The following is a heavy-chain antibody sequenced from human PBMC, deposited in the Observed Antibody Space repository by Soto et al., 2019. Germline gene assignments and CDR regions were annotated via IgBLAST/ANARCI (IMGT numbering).Heavy chain of an antibody. J-gene: IGHJ4*02. V-gene: IGHV3-23*01. D-gene: IGHD3-10*01. CDR3: AKASGGFGEFDY. Sequence: EVQLLESGGGLVQPGGSLRLSCAASGFTFSSYAMSWVRQAPGKGLEWVSAISGSGGSTYYADSVKGRFTISRDNSKNSLYLQMNSLRAEDTAVYYCAKASGGFGEFDYWGQGTLVTVSS. CDR2: ISGSGGST. CDR1: GFTFSSYA.